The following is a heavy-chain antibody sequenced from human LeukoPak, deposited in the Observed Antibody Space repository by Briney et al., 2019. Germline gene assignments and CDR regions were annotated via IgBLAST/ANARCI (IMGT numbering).Heavy chain of an antibody. Sequence: SETLSLACTVSGASVSSSIYYWSWIRQSPGKGLEWIGYIDYSGSTNYNPSLKSRVTISGDTSKNQFSLKLRSVTAADTAVYYCARDGKGRLYCYGMDVWG. V-gene: IGHV4-61*01. D-gene: IGHD2-15*01. CDR1: GASVSSSIYY. J-gene: IGHJ6*02. CDR3: ARDGKGRLYCYGMDV. CDR2: IDYSGST.